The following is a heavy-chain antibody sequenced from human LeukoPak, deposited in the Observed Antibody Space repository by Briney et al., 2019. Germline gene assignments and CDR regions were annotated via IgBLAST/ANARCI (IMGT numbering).Heavy chain of an antibody. V-gene: IGHV3-33*06. CDR1: GFTFSSYG. CDR3: AKDDSEQLVSLDY. J-gene: IGHJ4*02. CDR2: IWYDGSNK. Sequence: HSGGSLRLSCAASGFTFSSYGMHWVRQAPGKGLEWVAVIWYDGSNKYYADSVKGRFTIPRDNSKNTLYLQMNSLRAEDTAVYYCAKDDSEQLVSLDYWGQGTLVTVSS. D-gene: IGHD6-13*01.